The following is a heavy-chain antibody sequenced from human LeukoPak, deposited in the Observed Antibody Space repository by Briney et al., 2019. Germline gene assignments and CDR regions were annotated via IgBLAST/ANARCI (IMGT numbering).Heavy chain of an antibody. CDR2: IYYSGST. CDR3: ARGLYYFDY. J-gene: IGHJ4*02. D-gene: IGHD2-8*01. CDR1: GDSISSYY. Sequence: SETLSLTCTVSGDSISSYYWSWIRQPPGKGLEWIGYIYYSGSTNYNPSLKSRVTISVDTSKNQFSLKLSSVTAADTAVYYCARGLYYFDYWGQGTLVTVSS. V-gene: IGHV4-59*01.